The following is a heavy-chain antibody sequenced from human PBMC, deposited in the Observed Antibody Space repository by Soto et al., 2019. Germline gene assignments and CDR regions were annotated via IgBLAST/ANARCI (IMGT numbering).Heavy chain of an antibody. V-gene: IGHV4-59*11. CDR2: IHYTGIT. D-gene: IGHD6-13*01. Sequence: QVQLQESGPGLVKPSETLSLTCTVSGGFISNHHWSWIRQSPGNELEWIGYIHYTGITTYNPSLKSRLTISADTSKNQFSLRLSSVTAADTAMYYCARGKEGSSWYFDFWGQGTLVTVSS. J-gene: IGHJ4*02. CDR3: ARGKEGSSWYFDF. CDR1: GGFISNHH.